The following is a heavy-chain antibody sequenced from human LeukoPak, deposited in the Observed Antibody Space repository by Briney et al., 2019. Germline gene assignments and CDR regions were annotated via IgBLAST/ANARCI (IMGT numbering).Heavy chain of an antibody. CDR1: VLTFSSHW. CDR3: ARGIAAPGRDY. D-gene: IGHD6-13*01. CDR2: INSDGSRT. J-gene: IGHJ4*02. Sequence: GRSVRLLCAVSVLTFSSHWMHWVRHASGKGLVYVTRINSDGSRTSYADSVKRRFSISRDNAKNTLYLQMNSLRAEDTAVYYCARGIAAPGRDYWGKGTGVSVPS. V-gene: IGHV3-74*01.